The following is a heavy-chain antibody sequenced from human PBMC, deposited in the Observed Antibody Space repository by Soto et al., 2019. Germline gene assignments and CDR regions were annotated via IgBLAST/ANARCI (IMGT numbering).Heavy chain of an antibody. D-gene: IGHD6-13*01. Sequence: GGSLRLSCAASGFTFSSYAMSWVRQAPGKGLEWASAISGSGGSTYYADSVKGRFTISRDNSKNTLYLQMNSLRAEDTAVYYCAKCLLGSSWYGARYYYYYGMDVWGQGTTVTVSS. J-gene: IGHJ6*02. CDR1: GFTFSSYA. V-gene: IGHV3-23*01. CDR3: AKCLLGSSWYGARYYYYYGMDV. CDR2: ISGSGGST.